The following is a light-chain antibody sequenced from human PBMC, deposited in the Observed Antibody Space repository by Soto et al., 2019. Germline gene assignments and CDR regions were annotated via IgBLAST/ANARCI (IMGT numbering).Light chain of an antibody. J-gene: IGKJ1*01. CDR1: QRISSSF. CDR2: STS. CDR3: HQFGSSLGSLGT. Sequence: EFVLTQSPGTLSLSPGERATLSCRASQRISSSFLAWYQQKPGQVPRLLIYSTSSRATDIPARFSGSLSGTDFTLTISRLEPEDSAVYYCHQFGSSLGSLGTFGQGTKVEI. V-gene: IGKV3-20*01.